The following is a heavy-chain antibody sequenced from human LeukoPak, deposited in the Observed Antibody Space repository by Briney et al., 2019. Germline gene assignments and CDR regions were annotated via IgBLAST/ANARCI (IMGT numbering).Heavy chain of an antibody. D-gene: IGHD6-19*01. V-gene: IGHV3-74*01. CDR3: AKVDGYNSGWYDS. CDR2: ISPTGSTT. Sequence: GGSLRLSCTASGFSFSGHWMHWARQLPGKGLVWVSRISPTGSTTSYADSVKGRFTVSRDNAKNSLYLQMDILKPEDTAFYYCAKVDGYNSGWYDSWGQGTLVTVSS. CDR1: GFSFSGHW. J-gene: IGHJ5*01.